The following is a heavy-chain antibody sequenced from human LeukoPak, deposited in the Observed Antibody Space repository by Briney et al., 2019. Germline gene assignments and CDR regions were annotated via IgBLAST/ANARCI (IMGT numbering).Heavy chain of an antibody. CDR2: ISGSSSDV. Sequence: PGGSLRLSYAASGFTFSDSYMTWIRQAPGKGLELLSYISGSSSDVNYIDSVRGRFTISRDNAKNSLYLHMNSLTVEDTAVYYCSRDPRHNDYWGQGTLVTVSS. V-gene: IGHV3-11*01. CDR1: GFTFSDSY. J-gene: IGHJ4*02. CDR3: SRDPRHNDY.